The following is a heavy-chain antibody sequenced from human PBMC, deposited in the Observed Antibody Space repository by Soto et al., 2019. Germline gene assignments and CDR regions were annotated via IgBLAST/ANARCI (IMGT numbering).Heavy chain of an antibody. D-gene: IGHD3-10*01. J-gene: IGHJ4*02. V-gene: IGHV3-9*01. Sequence: GGSLRLSCAASGFSFDGDAMHWVRQAPGKGLEWVTGISWNSGTIGYADSVKGRFTISRDNAKNSLYLQMNSLRAEDTALYYCARDVWSRASGPPDSWGQGTLVTVSS. CDR1: GFSFDGDA. CDR3: ARDVWSRASGPPDS. CDR2: ISWNSGTI.